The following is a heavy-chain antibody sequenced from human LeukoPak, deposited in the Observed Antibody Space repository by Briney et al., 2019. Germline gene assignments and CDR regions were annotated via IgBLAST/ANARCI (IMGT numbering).Heavy chain of an antibody. Sequence: SETLSLTCTGSGGSTSSYYWSWIRQPAGKGLEWIGRIYTSGSTNYNPSLKSRVTMSVDTSKNQFSLKLSSVTAADTAVYYCARECSGGSCYNWFDYWGQGTLVTVSS. D-gene: IGHD2-15*01. CDR2: IYTSGST. V-gene: IGHV4-4*07. CDR3: ARECSGGSCYNWFDY. J-gene: IGHJ5*01. CDR1: GGSTSSYY.